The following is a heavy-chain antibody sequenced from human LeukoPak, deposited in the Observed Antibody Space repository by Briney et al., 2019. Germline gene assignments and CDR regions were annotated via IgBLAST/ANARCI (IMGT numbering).Heavy chain of an antibody. CDR3: ARGRVVPAAMGFDY. D-gene: IGHD2-2*01. CDR2: IYYSGST. J-gene: IGHJ4*02. V-gene: IGHV4-59*01. Sequence: PSETLSLTCTVSGGSISSYYWIWLRQPPGKGLEWIGYIYYSGSTNYNPSLKSRVTISVDTSKNQFSPELSSVTAADTAVYYCARGRVVPAAMGFDYWGQGTLVTVSS. CDR1: GGSISSYY.